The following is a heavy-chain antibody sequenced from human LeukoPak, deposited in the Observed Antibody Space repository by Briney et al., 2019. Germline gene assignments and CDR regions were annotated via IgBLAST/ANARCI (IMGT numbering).Heavy chain of an antibody. Sequence: GGSLRLSCAASGFTFSSYEMNWVRQAPGKGLEWVSYISSSGSTIYYADSVKGRFTISRDNAKNSLYLQMISPRAEDTAVYYCAELGITMIGGVWGKGTTVTISS. V-gene: IGHV3-48*03. CDR3: AELGITMIGGV. CDR2: ISSSGSTI. CDR1: GFTFSSYE. J-gene: IGHJ6*04. D-gene: IGHD3-10*02.